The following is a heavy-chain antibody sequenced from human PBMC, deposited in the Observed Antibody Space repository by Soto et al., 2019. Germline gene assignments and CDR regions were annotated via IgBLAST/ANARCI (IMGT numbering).Heavy chain of an antibody. J-gene: IGHJ6*03. CDR2: IYYSGST. D-gene: IGHD4-4*01. CDR3: TRLKYSSYYYYYMDV. CDR1: GGSISSSSYY. V-gene: IGHV4-39*01. Sequence: QMQLQESGPRLVKPSETLSLTCTVSGGSISSSSYYWGWIRQPPGKGLHWIGSIYYSGSTYYNPSLKSRVTISVDTSKNQFSLKLSSVTAADTAVYYCTRLKYSSYYYYYMDVWGKGTTVTFSS.